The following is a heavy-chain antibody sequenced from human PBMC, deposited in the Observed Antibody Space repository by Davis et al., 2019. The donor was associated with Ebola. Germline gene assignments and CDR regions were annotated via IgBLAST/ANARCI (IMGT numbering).Heavy chain of an antibody. CDR1: GYSFTNYW. CDR3: ARRHRGEWELPVHYGMDV. Sequence: KVSCKGSGYSFTNYWIAWVRQMPGKGPEWMGIIYSGDSDTRYSPSFQGQVTISADKSISTAYLQWSSLKASDTAMYYCARRHRGEWELPVHYGMDVWGQGTTVTVSS. D-gene: IGHD1-26*01. CDR2: IYSGDSDT. V-gene: IGHV5-51*01. J-gene: IGHJ6*02.